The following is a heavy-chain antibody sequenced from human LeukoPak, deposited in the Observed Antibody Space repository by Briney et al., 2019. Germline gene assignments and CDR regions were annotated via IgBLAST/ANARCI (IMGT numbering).Heavy chain of an antibody. CDR2: IYYSGGT. Sequence: SETLSLTCTVSGDSISGYYWSWIRQPPGKGLEWIGYIYYSGGTNYNPSLKSRVTISVHTSKNQVSLKLSSVTAEDTALYYCAKDRGYYYDSSGFDAFDIWGQGTMVTVSS. CDR3: AKDRGYYYDSSGFDAFDI. D-gene: IGHD3-22*01. V-gene: IGHV4-59*01. CDR1: GDSISGYY. J-gene: IGHJ3*02.